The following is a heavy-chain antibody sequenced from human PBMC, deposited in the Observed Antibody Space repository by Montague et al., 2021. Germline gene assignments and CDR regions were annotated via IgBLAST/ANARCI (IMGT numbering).Heavy chain of an antibody. D-gene: IGHD4-17*01. CDR2: ITSGGST. CDR1: GFPFSSYA. V-gene: IGHV3-23*01. Sequence: SLRLSCAASGFPFSSYAMSWVRQAPGKGLKWASSITSGGSTYYADSVTGRCTISRDNSKNTLYLQMNSLRAEDTAVYYCTKDQDDYGDYVDWVDTWGQGTLVTVSS. J-gene: IGHJ5*02. CDR3: TKDQDDYGDYVDWVDT.